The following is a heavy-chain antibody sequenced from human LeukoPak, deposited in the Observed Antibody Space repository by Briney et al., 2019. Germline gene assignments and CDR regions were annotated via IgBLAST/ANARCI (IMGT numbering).Heavy chain of an antibody. Sequence: GGSLRLSCAASGFTLSSYAMSWVRQAPGKGLEYVSAISSNGGSTYYANSVKGRFTISRDNSKNTLYLQMGSLRAEDMAVYYCARVPVAYCGGDCPYYFDYWGQGTLVTVSS. J-gene: IGHJ4*02. CDR1: GFTLSSYA. V-gene: IGHV3-64*01. CDR2: ISSNGGST. CDR3: ARVPVAYCGGDCPYYFDY. D-gene: IGHD2-21*02.